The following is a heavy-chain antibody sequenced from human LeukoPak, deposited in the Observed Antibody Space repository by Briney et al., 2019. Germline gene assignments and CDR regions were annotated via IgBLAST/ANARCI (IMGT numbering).Heavy chain of an antibody. D-gene: IGHD3-3*01. V-gene: IGHV1-2*06. CDR3: ARGGYYDFWSGYYLIGGYYYYMDV. CDR2: INPNSGGT. J-gene: IGHJ6*03. Sequence: ASVKVSCKASGYTFTGYYMHWVRQAPGQGLEWMGRINPNSGGTNYAQKFQGRVTITRNTSISTAYMELSSLRSEDTAVYYCARGGYYDFWSGYYLIGGYYYYMDVWGKGTTVTVSS. CDR1: GYTFTGYY.